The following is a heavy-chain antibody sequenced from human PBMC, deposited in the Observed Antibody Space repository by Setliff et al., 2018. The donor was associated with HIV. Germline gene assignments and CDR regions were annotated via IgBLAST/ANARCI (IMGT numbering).Heavy chain of an antibody. CDR3: ARNVGGLRSAVNWFDP. CDR1: GGSFSGYY. D-gene: IGHD4-17*01. CDR2: INHSGST. V-gene: IGHV4-34*01. J-gene: IGHJ5*02. Sequence: LSLTCAVYGGSFSGYYWSWIRQPPGKGLEWIGEINHSGSTNYNPSLKSRVTISVDTSKNQFSLKLNSVTAADTAVYYCARNVGGLRSAVNWFDPWGQGTLVTVSS.